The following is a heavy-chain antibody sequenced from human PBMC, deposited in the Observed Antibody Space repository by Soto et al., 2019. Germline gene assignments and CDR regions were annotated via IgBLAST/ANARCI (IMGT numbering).Heavy chain of an antibody. Sequence: EVQLMESGGGLVQPGGSLRLSCAASGFTFSSDWMHWVRQAAGKGLVWVSRINMDGSSTNYADSVKGRFTISRDNAKNTLYLQMNSLRAEDTAVYYCARGPRGMYGNDFWGQGALVTVSS. V-gene: IGHV3-74*01. CDR1: GFTFSSDW. CDR2: INMDGSST. CDR3: ARGPRGMYGNDF. D-gene: IGHD3-10*02. J-gene: IGHJ4*02.